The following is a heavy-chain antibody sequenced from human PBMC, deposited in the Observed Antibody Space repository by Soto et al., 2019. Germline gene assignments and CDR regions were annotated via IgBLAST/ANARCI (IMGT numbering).Heavy chain of an antibody. V-gene: IGHV3-20*04. CDR1: GFTFDDYG. J-gene: IGHJ4*02. D-gene: IGHD6-19*01. Sequence: EVQLVESGGGVVRPGGSLTLSCAASGFTFDDYGMSWVRQAPGKGLEWVSGINWNGGSTGYADSVKGRFTISRDNAKSSLYLQMNSLRAEDTALYYCARLYSSGWYGPGRYWGQGTLVTVSS. CDR2: INWNGGST. CDR3: ARLYSSGWYGPGRY.